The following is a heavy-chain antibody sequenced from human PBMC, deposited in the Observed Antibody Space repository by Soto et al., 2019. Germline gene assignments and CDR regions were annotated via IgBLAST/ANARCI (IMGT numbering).Heavy chain of an antibody. J-gene: IGHJ4*02. D-gene: IGHD6-13*01. CDR2: IKSKANGGTT. CDR3: ARDLPRGIAAAGIDY. Sequence: EVQLVESGGGLVKAGESLGVSCAASGFTFSNAWMSWVRQAPGKGLEWVGRIKSKANGGTTDYAAPVKGRFSISRDDSKNTLYLQMNSLRAEDTAVYYCARDLPRGIAAAGIDYWGQGTLVTVSS. CDR1: GFTFSNAW. V-gene: IGHV3-15*01.